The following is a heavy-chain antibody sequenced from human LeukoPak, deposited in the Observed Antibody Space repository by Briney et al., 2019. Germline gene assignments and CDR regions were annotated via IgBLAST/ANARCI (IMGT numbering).Heavy chain of an antibody. CDR1: GYSFTSYG. D-gene: IGHD2-21*01. Sequence: ASVMVSCKASGYSFTSYGLTWVRQVPGQGLEWMGWISGYNGNTNYAQKFQGRVSMTTDTPASTVYMELRSLTSDDTDVYYCARGGLRTYLDYWGQGTLVTVSS. J-gene: IGHJ4*02. CDR3: ARGGLRTYLDY. CDR2: ISGYNGNT. V-gene: IGHV1-18*01.